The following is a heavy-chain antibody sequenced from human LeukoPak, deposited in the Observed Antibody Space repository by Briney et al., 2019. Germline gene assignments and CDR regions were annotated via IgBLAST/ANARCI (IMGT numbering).Heavy chain of an antibody. D-gene: IGHD2-8*01. Sequence: PGGSLRLSCAASGFTLSSYWMHWVRQAPGKGLVWVSGINSDGGSTRYADSVKGRFIITRDNAKNMLYLQMNSLRAEDTAVYYCPSMNGHAFDIWGQGTRVTVSS. CDR1: GFTLSSYW. V-gene: IGHV3-74*01. CDR2: INSDGGST. CDR3: PSMNGHAFDI. J-gene: IGHJ3*02.